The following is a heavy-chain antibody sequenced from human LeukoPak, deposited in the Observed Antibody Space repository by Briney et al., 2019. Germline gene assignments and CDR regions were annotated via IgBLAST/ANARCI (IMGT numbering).Heavy chain of an antibody. J-gene: IGHJ5*02. D-gene: IGHD2-2*01. CDR3: ARDRRDIVVVPAAAWSVT. CDR1: GYTFTGFY. Sequence: ASVNVSCNASGYTFTGFYMHLERQAPGQGLEWIGWINPNSGGTNYAPKFPGRVTMTRDTSISTAYMGLSRMRSDDTAVYYCARDRRDIVVVPAAAWSVTWGQGTLGTVSS. V-gene: IGHV1-2*02. CDR2: INPNSGGT.